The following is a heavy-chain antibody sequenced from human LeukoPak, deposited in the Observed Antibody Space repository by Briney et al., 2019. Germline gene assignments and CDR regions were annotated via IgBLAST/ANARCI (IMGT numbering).Heavy chain of an antibody. CDR3: ARPARVGYCSSTSCPFDY. Sequence: SETLSLTCTVSGGSISSSSYYWGWIRQPPGKGLEWIGSIYYSGSTYYNPSLKSRVTISVDTSKNQSSLNLSSVTAADTAVYYCARPARVGYCSSTSCPFDYWGQGTLVTVSS. CDR2: IYYSGST. D-gene: IGHD2-2*01. V-gene: IGHV4-39*01. J-gene: IGHJ4*02. CDR1: GGSISSSSYY.